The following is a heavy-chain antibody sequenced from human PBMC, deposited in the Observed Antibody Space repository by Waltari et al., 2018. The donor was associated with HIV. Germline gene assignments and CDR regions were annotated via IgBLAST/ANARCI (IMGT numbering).Heavy chain of an antibody. J-gene: IGHJ6*02. CDR2: IYYSVST. V-gene: IGHV4-61*01. CDR1: GGSVSRGSPY. Sequence: QVQLQESGPGLVKPSETLSLTCTVSGGSVSRGSPYWSWIPLPPGRGLEWIGYIYYSVSTKYNPSHKCRGTISLETAKNQFSLKLTSVTAADTAVYFCARNEILIGPPGYYGLDVWGQGTTVIVSS. D-gene: IGHD3-9*01. CDR3: ARNEILIGPPGYYGLDV.